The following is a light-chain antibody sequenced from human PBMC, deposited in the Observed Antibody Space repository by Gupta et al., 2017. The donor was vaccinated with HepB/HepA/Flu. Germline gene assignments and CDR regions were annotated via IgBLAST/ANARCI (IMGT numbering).Light chain of an antibody. Sequence: DIVMTQTSLSSPVALGQPVSISCRSSQSLVHSNGNTFLSWLHQRPGQPPRLLIYKSSKRFSGVPDRFSGSGTGAYFTLRISRVEAEDAGIYYCMQTEHFPRAFGQGTKVEI. V-gene: IGKV2-24*01. J-gene: IGKJ1*01. CDR3: MQTEHFPRA. CDR1: QSLVHSNGNTF. CDR2: KSS.